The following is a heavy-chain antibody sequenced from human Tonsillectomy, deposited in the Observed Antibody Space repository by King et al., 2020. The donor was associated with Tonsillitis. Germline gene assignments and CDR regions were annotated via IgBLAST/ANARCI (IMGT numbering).Heavy chain of an antibody. CDR2: ISYDGSNK. J-gene: IGHJ4*02. CDR1: GFTFSSYA. CDR3: AGVTVGGGYSYGSQGAFDY. Sequence: VQLVESGGGVVQPGRSLRLSFAASGFTFSSYAMHWVRQAPGKGLEWVAVISYDGSNKYYADSVKGRFTISRDNSKNTLYLQMNSLRAEDTALYYCAGVTVGGGYSYGSQGAFDYWGQGTLVTVSS. V-gene: IGHV3-30*01. D-gene: IGHD5-18*01.